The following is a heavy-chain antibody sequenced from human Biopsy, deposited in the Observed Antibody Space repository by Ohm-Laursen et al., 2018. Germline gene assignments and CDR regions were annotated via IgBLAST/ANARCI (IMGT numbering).Heavy chain of an antibody. J-gene: IGHJ6*02. Sequence: TLSLPCTVSGVSITAYYWSWIRQPPGKGLECIGNIHHSGSTNYNPSLKSRLTISVDTSKTQFSLKLSSVTAADTAVYYCARMDCSGGSCHYYSYGMDVWGQGTTVTVSS. CDR3: ARMDCSGGSCHYYSYGMDV. CDR2: IHHSGST. D-gene: IGHD2-15*01. CDR1: GVSITAYY. V-gene: IGHV4-4*09.